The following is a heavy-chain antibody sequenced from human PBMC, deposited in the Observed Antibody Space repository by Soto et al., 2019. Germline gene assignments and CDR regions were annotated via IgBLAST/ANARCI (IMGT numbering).Heavy chain of an antibody. J-gene: IGHJ6*02. CDR1: GFTFIHYG. CDR2: ISVYNGNT. Sequence: QVQLVQSGAEVKQPGATVKVSCKASGFTFIHYGITWVRQAPGLGLEWMGWISVYNGNTDHAQKFQGRVTLTTDTSTTTAHMELGSLRFDDTAVYYCARSRAAGWYYYGMDVWGQGTTVTVSS. D-gene: IGHD2-15*01. CDR3: ARSRAAGWYYYGMDV. V-gene: IGHV1-18*01.